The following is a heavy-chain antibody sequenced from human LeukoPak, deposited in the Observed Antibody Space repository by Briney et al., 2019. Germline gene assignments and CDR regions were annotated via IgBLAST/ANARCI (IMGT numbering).Heavy chain of an antibody. J-gene: IGHJ4*02. Sequence: SETLSLTCTVSGASIRSYYWSWIRQPPGKGLEWIGYMYYSGSTDYNPSLKSRVTISVDTSKNQLSLKLSSVTAADTAVYYCARTSKGIAARADYWGQGTLVTVSS. CDR1: GASIRSYY. V-gene: IGHV4-59*01. D-gene: IGHD6-6*01. CDR3: ARTSKGIAARADY. CDR2: MYYSGST.